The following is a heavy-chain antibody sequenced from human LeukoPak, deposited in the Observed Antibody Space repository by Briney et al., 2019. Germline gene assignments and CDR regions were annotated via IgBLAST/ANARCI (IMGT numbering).Heavy chain of an antibody. V-gene: IGHV1-46*01. D-gene: IGHD2-8*01. Sequence: ASVKVSCKASRYNFISYYMHWVRQAPGQGLEWMGIINPSGGSTSYAQEFQDRVTMTRDTSTSTVYMELSSLKSEDTAVYYCAREDVVLVDAVRYYYYGMDVWGQGTTVTVSS. CDR3: AREDVVLVDAVRYYYYGMDV. CDR2: INPSGGST. CDR1: RYNFISYY. J-gene: IGHJ6*02.